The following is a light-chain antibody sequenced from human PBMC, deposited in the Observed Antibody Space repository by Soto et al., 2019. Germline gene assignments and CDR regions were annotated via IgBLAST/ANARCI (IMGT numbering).Light chain of an antibody. CDR1: QSVSSN. J-gene: IGKJ2*02. CDR3: QQYNNWPRT. Sequence: EIVMTQSPATLSVSPGERATLSCRASQSVSSNLAWYQQKPGQAPSLLIYGASIRATGIPVRFSGSGSGTEFTLTISSLQSEDFAVYYCQQYNNWPRTFGQGTKLEIK. V-gene: IGKV3-15*01. CDR2: GAS.